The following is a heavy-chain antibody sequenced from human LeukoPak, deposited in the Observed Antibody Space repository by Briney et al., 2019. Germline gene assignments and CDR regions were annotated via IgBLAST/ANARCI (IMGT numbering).Heavy chain of an antibody. V-gene: IGHV1-18*01. J-gene: IGHJ6*04. CDR1: GYTFTSYG. Sequence: ASVKVSCKASGYTFTSYGISWVRQAPGQGLEWMGWISAYNGNTNYAQKLQGRVTMTTDTSTSTAYMELRSLRSDDTAVYYCARVPLIVVVPAAKMDVWGKGTTVTVSS. CDR3: ARVPLIVVVPAAKMDV. D-gene: IGHD2-2*01. CDR2: ISAYNGNT.